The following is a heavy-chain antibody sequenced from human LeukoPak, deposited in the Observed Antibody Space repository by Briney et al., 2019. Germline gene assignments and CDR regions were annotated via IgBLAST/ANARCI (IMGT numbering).Heavy chain of an antibody. D-gene: IGHD1-26*01. CDR3: ARVVIVGATTGAFDI. J-gene: IGHJ3*02. CDR1: GYTFTSYY. Sequence: ASVKVSCKASGYTFTSYYVHWVRQAPGQGLEWMGIINPSGGSTSYAQKFQGRVTMTRDTSTSTVYMELSSLRSEDTAVYYCARVVIVGATTGAFDIWGQGTMVTVSS. V-gene: IGHV1-46*01. CDR2: INPSGGST.